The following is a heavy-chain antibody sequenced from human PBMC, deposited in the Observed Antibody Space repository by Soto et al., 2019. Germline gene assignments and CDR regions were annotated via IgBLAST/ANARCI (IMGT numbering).Heavy chain of an antibody. CDR2: ISAYNGNT. D-gene: IGHD3-22*01. J-gene: IGHJ4*02. V-gene: IGHV1-18*01. CDR1: GYTFTSYG. CDR3: AADLGYYDSSGYTYYFDY. Sequence: ASVKVSCKASGYTFTSYGISWVRQAPGQGLEWMGWISAYNGNTNYAQKLQERVTITRDMSTSTAYMELSSLRSEDTAVYYCAADLGYYDSSGYTYYFDYWGQGTLVTVSS.